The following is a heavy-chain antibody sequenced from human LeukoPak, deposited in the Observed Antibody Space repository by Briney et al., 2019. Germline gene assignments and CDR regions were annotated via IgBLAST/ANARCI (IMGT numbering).Heavy chain of an antibody. V-gene: IGHV4-39*07. CDR3: ARKEAARPAGFDY. J-gene: IGHJ4*02. Sequence: SETLSLTCTISGDYIGRINYYWGWIRQPPGKGLEWIVSMSYSGHTYYNPSLKSRVTISVDTSKNQFSLKLSSVTAADTAVYYCARKEAARPAGFDYWGQGTLVTVSS. D-gene: IGHD6-6*01. CDR1: GDYIGRINYY. CDR2: MSYSGHT.